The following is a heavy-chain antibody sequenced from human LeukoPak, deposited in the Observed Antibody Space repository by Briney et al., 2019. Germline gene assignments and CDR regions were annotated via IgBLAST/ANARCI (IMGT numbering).Heavy chain of an antibody. J-gene: IGHJ4*02. D-gene: IGHD6-6*01. CDR1: GFSFRNYG. CDR3: ARGAARYYDY. CDR2: ISSDGKST. V-gene: IGHV3-74*01. Sequence: GGSLRLSCAASGFSFRNYGMHWVRQAPGKGLVWVSSISSDGKSTTYADSVRGRFTISRDTAKNTLYLQMNSLRAEDTAVYYCARGAARYYDYWGQGTLVTVSS.